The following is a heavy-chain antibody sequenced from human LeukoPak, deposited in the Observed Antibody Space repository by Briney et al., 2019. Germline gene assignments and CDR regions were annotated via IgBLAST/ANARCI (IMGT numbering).Heavy chain of an antibody. D-gene: IGHD2-2*01. Sequence: GGSLRLSCAASGFAFSAYWMSWVRQAPGKDLGWVANIKQDGSEKYYVDSVEGRFTISRDNAKKSLFLQMNSLRAEDTAVYYCARDMRGDGFDIWGRGTMVTVSS. CDR2: IKQDGSEK. J-gene: IGHJ3*02. CDR1: GFAFSAYW. CDR3: ARDMRGDGFDI. V-gene: IGHV3-7*04.